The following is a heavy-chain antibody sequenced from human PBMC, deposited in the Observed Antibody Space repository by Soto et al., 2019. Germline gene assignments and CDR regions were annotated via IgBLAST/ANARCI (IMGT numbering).Heavy chain of an antibody. CDR3: ARGERPGDFDY. V-gene: IGHV3-66*01. Sequence: EVQRVESGGVLVKPGGSLRLSCAASGFTVSSTYMSWVRQAPGKGLEWVSVIYSGGSTYYADSVKGRFTISRDNSKNTLYLQMNSLRDEDTAVYYCARGERPGDFDYWGQGTLVTVSS. CDR1: GFTVSSTY. J-gene: IGHJ4*02. D-gene: IGHD1-1*01. CDR2: IYSGGST.